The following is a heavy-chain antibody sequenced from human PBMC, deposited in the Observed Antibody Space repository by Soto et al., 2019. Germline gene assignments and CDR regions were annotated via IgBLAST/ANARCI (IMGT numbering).Heavy chain of an antibody. CDR2: ISGSGGST. V-gene: IGHV3-23*01. CDR1: GFTFSSYA. D-gene: IGHD3-3*01. Sequence: PGGSLRLSCAASGFTFSSYAMSWVRQAPGKGLEWVSAISGSGGSTYYADSVKGRFTISRDNSKNTLYLQMNSLRAEDTAVYYCAKSQGSGSNRITIFGVVPKDYYYYGMDVWGQGTTVTVSS. CDR3: AKSQGSGSNRITIFGVVPKDYYYYGMDV. J-gene: IGHJ6*02.